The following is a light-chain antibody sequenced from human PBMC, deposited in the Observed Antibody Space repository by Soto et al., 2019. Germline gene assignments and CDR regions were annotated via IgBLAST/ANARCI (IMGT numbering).Light chain of an antibody. V-gene: IGLV4-69*01. CDR3: QTWGTGIRV. Sequence: QSVLTQSPSASASPGASVKLTCTLSSGHSSYAIAWHQQQPEKGPRYLMKLNSDGNHSKGDGIPDRFSGSSSGAERYLTISSLQSEDEADYYCQTWGTGIRVFGTGTKLTVL. J-gene: IGLJ1*01. CDR2: LNSDGNH. CDR1: SGHSSYA.